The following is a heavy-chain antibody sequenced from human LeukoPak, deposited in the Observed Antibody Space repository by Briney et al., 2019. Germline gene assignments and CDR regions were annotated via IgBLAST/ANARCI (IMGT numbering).Heavy chain of an antibody. CDR1: GGSISSYY. D-gene: IGHD2-2*01. V-gene: IGHV4-4*07. J-gene: IGHJ5*02. Sequence: SETLSLTCTVSGGSISSYYWSWIRQPAGKGLEWIGRIYTSGSTNYNPPLKSRVTMSVDTSKNQFSLKLSSVTAADTAVYYCARDSVPAATNWFDPWGQGTLVTVSS. CDR2: IYTSGST. CDR3: ARDSVPAATNWFDP.